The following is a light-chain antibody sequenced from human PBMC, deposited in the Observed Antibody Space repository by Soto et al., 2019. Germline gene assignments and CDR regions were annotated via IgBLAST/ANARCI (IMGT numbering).Light chain of an antibody. CDR2: VNS. CDR1: SSDVGDYKY. Sequence: QSALTQPASVSGSPGQSITISCTGTSSDVGDYKYVSWYQQHPDKAPKLIIFVNSNRPSGVSNRCSGSKSGHTASLTISGLQAEYEADYYCSSYTSSDTPYVFGTGTKLTVL. J-gene: IGLJ1*01. V-gene: IGLV2-14*01. CDR3: SSYTSSDTPYV.